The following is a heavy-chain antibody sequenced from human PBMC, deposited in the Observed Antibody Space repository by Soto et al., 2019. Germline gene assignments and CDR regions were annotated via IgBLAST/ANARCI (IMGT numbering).Heavy chain of an antibody. D-gene: IGHD1-1*01. CDR3: ARGAWRTFDRHNWFDP. Sequence: ASVKVSCKASGYTFTSYGISWVRQAPGQGLEWMGWISAYNGNTNYAQKLQGRVTMTTDTSTSTAYMELRSLRSDDTAVYYCARGAWRTFDRHNWFDPWGQGTLVTVSS. CDR2: ISAYNGNT. CDR1: GYTFTSYG. V-gene: IGHV1-18*01. J-gene: IGHJ5*02.